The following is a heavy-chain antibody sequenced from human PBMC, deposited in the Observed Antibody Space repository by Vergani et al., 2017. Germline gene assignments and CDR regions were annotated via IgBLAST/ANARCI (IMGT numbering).Heavy chain of an antibody. D-gene: IGHD4-11*01. CDR3: ARVNTETNGHLYYYYYMDF. Sequence: QVQLQQWGGGLLKPSETLSLTCVVNGGYFTSYHWTWIRQSPGEGLEWVGDIDHTGRPDYNPSLKRRLTMSVDKSRNQFSLTLNSVTATDTAIYFCARVNTETNGHLYYYYYMDFWGQGTAVTVS. V-gene: IGHV4-34*01. J-gene: IGHJ6*03. CDR2: IDHTGRP. CDR1: GGYFTSYH.